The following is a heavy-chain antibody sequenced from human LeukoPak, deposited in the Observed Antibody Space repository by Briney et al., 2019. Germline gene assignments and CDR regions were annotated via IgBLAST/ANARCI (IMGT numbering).Heavy chain of an antibody. V-gene: IGHV3-11*01. CDR3: AREDHRVYYDFWSGYYQDY. CDR1: GFIFSDYY. CDR2: ISSSGRTM. D-gene: IGHD3-3*01. Sequence: PGGSLRLSCAASGFIFSDYYMNWIRQAPGRGLEWISYISSSGRTMYYADSLKGRFTISRDNAKNSLYLQINSLRAEDTAVYYCAREDHRVYYDFWSGYYQDYWGQGTLVTVSS. J-gene: IGHJ4*02.